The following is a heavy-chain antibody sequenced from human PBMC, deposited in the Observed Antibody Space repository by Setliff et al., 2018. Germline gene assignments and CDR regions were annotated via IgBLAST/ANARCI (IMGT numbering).Heavy chain of an antibody. CDR2: IKQDGSDK. CDR3: ARLRKDYGDYYYFDY. V-gene: IGHV3-7*01. Sequence: GGSLRLSCAASGFIFSTYWMGWVRQAPGKGLEWVANIKQDGSDKYYVDSVKGRFTISRDNAKNSLYLQMNSLRAEDTAVYYCARLRKDYGDYYYFDYWGQGTLVTSPQ. D-gene: IGHD4-17*01. CDR1: GFIFSTYW. J-gene: IGHJ4*02.